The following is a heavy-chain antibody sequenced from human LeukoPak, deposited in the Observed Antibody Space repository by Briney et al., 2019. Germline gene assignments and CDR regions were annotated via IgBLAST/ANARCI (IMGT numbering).Heavy chain of an antibody. J-gene: IGHJ6*03. V-gene: IGHV3-21*01. D-gene: IGHD3-10*01. CDR1: GFTFSTYS. CDR2: ISRSGTNI. CDR3: AKPPPLWVETHYGSGSYYNVDYYYYMDV. Sequence: GGSLRLSCAASGFTFSTYSMNWVRQAPGKGRKWASSISRSGTNIYQPDSVKGRFTISRDNAKNSLYLQMNSPRAEDTAVYYCAKPPPLWVETHYGSGSYYNVDYYYYMDVWGKGTTVTISS.